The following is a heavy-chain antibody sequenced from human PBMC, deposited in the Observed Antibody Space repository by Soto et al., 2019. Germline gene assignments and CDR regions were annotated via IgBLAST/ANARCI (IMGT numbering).Heavy chain of an antibody. CDR3: ARGSYDTSGQTFIGWGPDC. Sequence: HVQLQESGPGPVTPSQTLSLSCTVSGVSITSGSYYWTWVRQSPGKGLEWIGYRYYSGNTYYNPSLNCRATISVNTSNNQFSLKSTSVTATDTAVYYCARGSYDTSGQTFIGWGPDCWGQGTLVTVCS. V-gene: IGHV4-30-4*01. D-gene: IGHD3-22*01. CDR1: GVSITSGSYY. J-gene: IGHJ4*02. CDR2: RYYSGNT.